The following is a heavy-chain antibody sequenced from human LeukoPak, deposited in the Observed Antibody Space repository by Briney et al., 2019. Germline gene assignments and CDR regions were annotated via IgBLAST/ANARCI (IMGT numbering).Heavy chain of an antibody. D-gene: IGHD3-22*01. V-gene: IGHV4-30-4*01. CDR1: GGSISSGDYY. CDR2: MYYSGST. J-gene: IGHJ5*02. CDR3: ARPYYYDSRIDP. Sequence: SETLSLTCTVSGGSISSGDYYWNWIRQPPGKGLEWIAYMYYSGSTYYNPSLKSRVTMSADTSKNQLSLKLSSVTAADTAVYYCARPYYYDSRIDPWGQGILVTVSS.